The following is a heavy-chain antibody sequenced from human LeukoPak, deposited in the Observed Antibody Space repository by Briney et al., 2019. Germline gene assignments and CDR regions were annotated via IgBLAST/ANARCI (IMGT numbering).Heavy chain of an antibody. D-gene: IGHD2-21*02. CDR3: AREVTD. CDR2: IKTEGSEK. Sequence: GGSLRLSCEGSGFTFSNYWMGWVRQAPGKGRQWVANIKTEGSEKYYGDSVKGRFTISRDNSKSTLYLQMNSLRVEDTAVYYCAREVTDWGQGTLVSVSS. CDR1: GFTFSNYW. J-gene: IGHJ4*02. V-gene: IGHV3-7*01.